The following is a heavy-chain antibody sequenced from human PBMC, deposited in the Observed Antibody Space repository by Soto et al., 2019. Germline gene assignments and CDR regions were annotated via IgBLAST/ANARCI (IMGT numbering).Heavy chain of an antibody. D-gene: IGHD2-2*01. CDR1: GYTFTSYA. CDR2: INAGNGNT. J-gene: IGHJ5*02. V-gene: IGHV1-3*01. Sequence: ASVKVSCKASGYTFTSYAMHWVRQAPGQRLEWMGWINAGNGNTKYSQKFQGRVTITRDTSASTAYMELSSLRSEDTAVYYCAREGGEDIVVVRRNWFDPWGQGTLVTVSS. CDR3: AREGGEDIVVVRRNWFDP.